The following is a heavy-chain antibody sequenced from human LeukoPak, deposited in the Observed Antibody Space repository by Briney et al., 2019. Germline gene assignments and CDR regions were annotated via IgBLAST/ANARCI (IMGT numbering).Heavy chain of an antibody. Sequence: ASVKVSCKASGYTFNSYYVQWVRQAPGQGLEWMGIINPSGGSTTYAQNFQGRVTMTRDTSTSTVYMELSSLRSEDTAVCYCASDLLIVGPTTGFDYWGQGTLVTVSS. CDR1: GYTFNSYY. CDR2: INPSGGST. J-gene: IGHJ4*02. D-gene: IGHD1-26*01. V-gene: IGHV1-46*02. CDR3: ASDLLIVGPTTGFDY.